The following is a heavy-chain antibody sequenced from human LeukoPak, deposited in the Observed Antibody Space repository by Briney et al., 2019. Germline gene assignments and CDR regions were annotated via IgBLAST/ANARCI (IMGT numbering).Heavy chain of an antibody. CDR1: GFTFSTYA. D-gene: IGHD5-18*01. CDR2: ISGSGGST. CDR3: AKHAASGYSYGYINY. V-gene: IGHV3-23*01. Sequence: PGGSLRLSCAASGFTFSTYAMSWVRQAPGKGLEWVSAISGSGGSTYYADSVKGRFTISRDISENTLYLQMNNLRGEDTAIYYCAKHAASGYSYGYINYWGQGTLVTVSS. J-gene: IGHJ4*02.